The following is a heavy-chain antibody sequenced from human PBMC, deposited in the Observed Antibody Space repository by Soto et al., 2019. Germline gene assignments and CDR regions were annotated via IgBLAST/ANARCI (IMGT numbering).Heavy chain of an antibody. CDR1: GFTFSNYA. CDR2: ISSNGGSI. J-gene: IGHJ4*02. Sequence: GGSLRLSCAASGFTFSNYAMHWVRQAPGKGLEYVSDISSNGGSIYYANSVKGRFTISRDNAKNTLYLQMNSLRAEDTAVYYCARVGTVLDYWGQGTLVTVSS. CDR3: ARVGTVLDY. V-gene: IGHV3-64*01. D-gene: IGHD4-17*01.